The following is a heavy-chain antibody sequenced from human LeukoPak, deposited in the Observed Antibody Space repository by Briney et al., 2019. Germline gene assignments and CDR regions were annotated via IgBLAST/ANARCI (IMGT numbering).Heavy chain of an antibody. Sequence: GGSLRLSCAASGFDFNIYEMNWVRQAPGKGLEWVSYISADGATIYYADSVKGRFTISRDNLKSSLFLHMSSLRAEDTAVYYCAGSRYPEPQDLNYWGQGTLVIVS. D-gene: IGHD3-10*01. CDR3: AGSRYPEPQDLNY. V-gene: IGHV3-48*03. CDR2: ISADGATI. CDR1: GFDFNIYE. J-gene: IGHJ4*02.